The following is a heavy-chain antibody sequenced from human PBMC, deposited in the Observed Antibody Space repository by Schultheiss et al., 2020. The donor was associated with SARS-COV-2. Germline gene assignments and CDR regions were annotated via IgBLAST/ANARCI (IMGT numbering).Heavy chain of an antibody. J-gene: IGHJ6*02. CDR2: VNPNSGGT. Sequence: GESLKISCKASGYTFTYFHMHWVRQAPGQGLEWMGWVNPNSGGTKYAQKFQGRVTMTRDTSISTAYMEVTSLTSDDTAVYYCARQFINYYVMDVWGQGTTVTVSS. V-gene: IGHV1-2*02. CDR1: GYTFTYFH. CDR3: ARQFINYYVMDV.